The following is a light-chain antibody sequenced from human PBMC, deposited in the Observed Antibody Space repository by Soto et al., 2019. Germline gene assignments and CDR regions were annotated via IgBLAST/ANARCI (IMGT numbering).Light chain of an antibody. Sequence: QAVVTQPPSASGTPGQRVTISCSGSSSNIGSNNVNWYQQLPGTAPKLLMYSSNQRPSGVPDRFSGSKSGTSASLAISGLQSEDEADYYCAAWDDSLNGVVFGGGTKLTVL. V-gene: IGLV1-44*01. CDR3: AAWDDSLNGVV. CDR2: SSN. CDR1: SSNIGSNN. J-gene: IGLJ2*01.